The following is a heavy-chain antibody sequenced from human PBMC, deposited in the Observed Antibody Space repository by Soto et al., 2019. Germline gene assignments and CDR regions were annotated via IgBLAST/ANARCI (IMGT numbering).Heavy chain of an antibody. V-gene: IGHV1-69*01. D-gene: IGHD1-26*01. CDR3: ARDGGRHSGGIDY. CDR2: VIPIFGTA. Sequence: QVQLVQSGAEVKKPGSSVKVSCKASGGTFSSYSINWVRQAPGQGLEWMGAVIPIFGTANYAQKFEGRVTITADESTSTAYMELSSLRSGDTAVYYCARDGGRHSGGIDYWGQGTLVTVSS. J-gene: IGHJ4*02. CDR1: GGTFSSYS.